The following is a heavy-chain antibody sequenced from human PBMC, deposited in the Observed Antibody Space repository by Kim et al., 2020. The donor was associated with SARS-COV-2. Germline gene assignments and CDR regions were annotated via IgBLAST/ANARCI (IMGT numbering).Heavy chain of an antibody. CDR3: ARHGRFDWLIPYMDV. D-gene: IGHD3-9*01. Sequence: SETLSLTCTASGGSISSSSYYWGWIRQPPGKGLEWIGSIYYSGSTYYNPSLKSRVTISVDTSKNQFSLKLSSVTAADTAVYYCARHGRFDWLIPYMDVWGKGTMVTVSS. CDR1: GGSISSSSYY. V-gene: IGHV4-39*01. J-gene: IGHJ6*03. CDR2: IYYSGST.